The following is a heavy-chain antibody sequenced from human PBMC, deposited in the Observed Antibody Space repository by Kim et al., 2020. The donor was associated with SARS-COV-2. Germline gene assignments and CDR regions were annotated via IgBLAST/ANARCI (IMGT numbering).Heavy chain of an antibody. V-gene: IGHV3-23*01. Sequence: YADSVKGRFTISRDNSKNTLYLQMNSLRAEDTAVYYCAKGETTVTTAFDYWGQGTLVTVSS. J-gene: IGHJ4*02. D-gene: IGHD4-17*01. CDR3: AKGETTVTTAFDY.